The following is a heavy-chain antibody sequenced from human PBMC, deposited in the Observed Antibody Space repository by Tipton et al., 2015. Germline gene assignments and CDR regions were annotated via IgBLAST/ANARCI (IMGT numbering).Heavy chain of an antibody. Sequence: TLSLTCTVSGGSVSSVSYYWGWIRQTPGKGLEWIGYISQRDGTNYNPSLKSRVTISTDTSKNQFFLNLTPVTAADTAVYFCARDLEHGMDVWGQGTTVTVS. D-gene: IGHD5-24*01. CDR2: ISQRDGT. V-gene: IGHV4-61*01. J-gene: IGHJ6*02. CDR3: ARDLEHGMDV. CDR1: GGSVSSVSYY.